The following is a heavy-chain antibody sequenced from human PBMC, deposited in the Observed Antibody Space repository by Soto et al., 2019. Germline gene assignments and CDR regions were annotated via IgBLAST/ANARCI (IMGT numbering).Heavy chain of an antibody. J-gene: IGHJ4*02. CDR2: MWYDGSNE. Sequence: QVQLVESGGGVVQPGRSLRLSCAASGFTFSSYGMHWVRQAPGKGLEWVAHMWYDGSNEYYADSVKGRFTISRDNSKNTRYLQMNSLRAEDTAVYYCAREPPYPSYCSSTPCYGDYFDYWGQGTLVTVSS. V-gene: IGHV3-33*01. D-gene: IGHD2-2*01. CDR1: GFTFSSYG. CDR3: AREPPYPSYCSSTPCYGDYFDY.